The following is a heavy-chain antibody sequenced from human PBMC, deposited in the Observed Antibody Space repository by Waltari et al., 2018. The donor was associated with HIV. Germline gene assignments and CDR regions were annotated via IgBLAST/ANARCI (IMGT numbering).Heavy chain of an antibody. CDR3: ARDRNNYGLGNERDFDN. D-gene: IGHD3-10*01. J-gene: IGHJ4*02. CDR1: GFTFSDYS. Sequence: QVQLVESGGGLVKPGGSLRLSCAASGFTFSDYSMNWIRQAPGRGMEWISYNSTSGSTRYYAGSVEGRFTVSRDSAKNSLYLQMNSLRAEDTAVYYCARDRNNYGLGNERDFDNWGQGTLVTVSS. CDR2: NSTSGSTR. V-gene: IGHV3-11*04.